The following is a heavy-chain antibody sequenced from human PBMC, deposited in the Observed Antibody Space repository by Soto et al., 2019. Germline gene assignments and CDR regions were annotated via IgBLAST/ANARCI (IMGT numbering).Heavy chain of an antibody. V-gene: IGHV3-30*18. Sequence: GGSLRLSCAASGFTFSSCGMHWVRQAPGKGLEWVAVISYDGSNKYYADSVKGRFTISRGNSKNTLYLQMNSLRAEDTAVYYCAKTGAAAGELDYWGQGTLVTVSS. CDR3: AKTGAAAGELDY. CDR2: ISYDGSNK. CDR1: GFTFSSCG. J-gene: IGHJ4*02. D-gene: IGHD6-13*01.